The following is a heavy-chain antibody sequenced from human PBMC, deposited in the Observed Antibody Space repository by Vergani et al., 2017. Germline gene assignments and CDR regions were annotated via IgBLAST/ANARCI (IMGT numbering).Heavy chain of an antibody. CDR2: IKQDGSEK. CDR3: ARDRSAYDYVWGSYRYSYFDY. CDR1: GFTFSSYW. D-gene: IGHD3-16*02. J-gene: IGHJ4*02. V-gene: IGHV3-7*01. Sequence: EVQLVESGGGLVQPGGSLRLSCAASGFTFSSYWMSWVRQAPGKGLEWLANIKQDGSEKYYVDSVKGRFTISRDNAKNSLYLQMNSLRAEDTAVYYCARDRSAYDYVWGSYRYSYFDYWGQGTLVTVSS.